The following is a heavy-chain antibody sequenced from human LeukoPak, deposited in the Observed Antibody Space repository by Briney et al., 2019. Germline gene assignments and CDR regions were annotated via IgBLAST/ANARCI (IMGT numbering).Heavy chain of an antibody. Sequence: SETLSLTCTGSGGSISSYYWSWIRQPPGKGLEWIGYISYSGTTNYNPSLKSRVTISVATSKNQFSLKLRSVTAPDTAVYYCARDRGNYFDYWGQGTLVTVSS. CDR1: GGSISSYY. CDR3: ARDRGNYFDY. J-gene: IGHJ4*02. V-gene: IGHV4-59*01. CDR2: ISYSGTT. D-gene: IGHD6-13*01.